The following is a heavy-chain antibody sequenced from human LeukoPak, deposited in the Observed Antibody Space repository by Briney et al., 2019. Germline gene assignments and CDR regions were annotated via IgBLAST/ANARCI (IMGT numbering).Heavy chain of an antibody. Sequence: SVKVSCKASGGTFSSYAISWVRQAPGQGLEWMGGIIPIFGTANYAQKFQGRVTITTDEPTSTAYMELSSLRSEDTAVYYCARTHYDFWGPQKGYYMDVWGKGTTVTVSS. D-gene: IGHD3-3*01. CDR1: GGTFSSYA. V-gene: IGHV1-69*05. J-gene: IGHJ6*03. CDR2: IIPIFGTA. CDR3: ARTHYDFWGPQKGYYMDV.